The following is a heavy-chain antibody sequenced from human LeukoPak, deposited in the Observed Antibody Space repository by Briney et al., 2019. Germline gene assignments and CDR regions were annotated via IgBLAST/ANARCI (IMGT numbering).Heavy chain of an antibody. J-gene: IGHJ3*02. CDR2: IYYRGST. V-gene: IGHV4-39*01. Sequence: SETLSLTCTVSGGSISSSSYYWGWIRQPPGKGLEWIGSIYYRGSTYCNPSLKSRVTISVDTSKNQFSLKLSSVTAADTAVYYCARHSSSWYSLGAFDIWGQGTMVTVSS. D-gene: IGHD6-13*01. CDR3: ARHSSSWYSLGAFDI. CDR1: GGSISSSSYY.